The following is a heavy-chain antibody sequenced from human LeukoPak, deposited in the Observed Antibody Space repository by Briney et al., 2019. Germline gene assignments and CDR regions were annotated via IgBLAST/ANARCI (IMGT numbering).Heavy chain of an antibody. CDR2: IYYSGST. CDR3: ARGVGAGWAFDI. Sequence: SETLSLTCTVSGGSISSYYWSWIRQPPGKGLEWSGYIYYSGSTNYNPSLKSRVTISVATSKNQFSLKLSSVTAADTAVYYCARGVGAGWAFDIWGQGTMVTVSS. D-gene: IGHD1-26*01. V-gene: IGHV4-59*01. J-gene: IGHJ3*02. CDR1: GGSISSYY.